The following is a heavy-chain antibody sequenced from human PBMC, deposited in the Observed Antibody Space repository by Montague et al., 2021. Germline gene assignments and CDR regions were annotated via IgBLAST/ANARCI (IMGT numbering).Heavy chain of an antibody. D-gene: IGHD3-10*02. CDR2: IKINGSIL. CDR3: TRDRCSGGYIYGFDP. V-gene: IGHV3-74*01. J-gene: IGHJ5*02. CDR1: GFTFSVYW. Sequence: SLRLSCAASGFTFSVYWMNWVRQVAGKGLEWVAHIKINGSILNYADSVKGRFTISRDNAKNTLYLQMNSLRAEDTAVYYCTRDRCSGGYIYGFDPWGQGTLVTVSS.